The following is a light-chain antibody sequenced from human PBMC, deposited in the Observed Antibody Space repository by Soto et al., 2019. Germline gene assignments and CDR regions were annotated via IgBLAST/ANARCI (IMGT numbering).Light chain of an antibody. V-gene: IGKV3-20*01. CDR2: GAS. J-gene: IGKJ1*01. CDR3: QQYGSSLWT. CDR1: QSVSSSY. Sequence: EIVLTQSPGTLSLSPGERATLSCRASQSVSSSYLAWYQQKPGQAPRLLIYGASSRATGIPDRFSGSGSGKDFTLTISRLEPEDFAVYYCQQYGSSLWTFGRGTKVEIK.